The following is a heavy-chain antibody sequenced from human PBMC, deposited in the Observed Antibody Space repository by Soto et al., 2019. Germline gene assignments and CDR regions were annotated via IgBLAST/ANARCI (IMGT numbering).Heavy chain of an antibody. CDR2: MSTSSTYT. CDR3: ARTGTVTTSNWYFDL. CDR1: GFTFSDYY. V-gene: IGHV3-11*06. D-gene: IGHD4-17*01. Sequence: GGSLRLSCAASGFTFSDYYMSWIRQAPGKGLEWVSYMSTSSTYTKYADSVEGRFTISRDNAKNSLYLQMNSLRAEDTAAYYCARTGTVTTSNWYFDLWGRGALVTVSS. J-gene: IGHJ2*01.